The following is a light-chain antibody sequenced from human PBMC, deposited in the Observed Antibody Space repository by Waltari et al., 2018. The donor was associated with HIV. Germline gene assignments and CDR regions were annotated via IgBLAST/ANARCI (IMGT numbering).Light chain of an antibody. Sequence: SSELTQPPSVSVSPGQTARITCSGNALSKQYVYWYQQKTGQSPVLVLFKDSERHSGIPRCFSVSSSGTTVTLTIYGVQAEDEADYYCQSADNSGTYAFGTGTTVTVL. J-gene: IGLJ1*01. CDR3: QSADNSGTYA. CDR2: KDS. CDR1: ALSKQY. V-gene: IGLV3-25*03.